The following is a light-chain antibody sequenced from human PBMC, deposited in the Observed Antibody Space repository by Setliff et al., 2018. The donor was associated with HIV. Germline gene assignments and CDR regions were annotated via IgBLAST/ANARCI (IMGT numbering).Light chain of an antibody. J-gene: IGLJ2*01. CDR1: SSDVGSYNY. CDR2: DVT. Sequence: QSALAQPRSVSGSPGQSVTISCTGTSSDVGSYNYVSWYQQHPGKAPNLMIYDVTKRPSGVPDRFSGSKSGNTASLTISGLQAEDEADYYCCSYGRGDIWIFGGGTK. V-gene: IGLV2-11*01. CDR3: CSYGRGDIWI.